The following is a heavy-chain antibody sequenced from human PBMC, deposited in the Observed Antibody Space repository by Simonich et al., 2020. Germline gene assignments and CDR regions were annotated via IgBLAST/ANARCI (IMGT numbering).Heavy chain of an antibody. Sequence: QVQLVQSGAEVKKPGASVKVSRKASGYTFTGYYTNWERPAPGQGHEWMGWINPNRGGTNYAQKFQGRVTMTRDTSSSTAYMELSRLRSDDTAVYYCARGGVQYYYYYMDVWGKGTTVTVSS. CDR2: INPNRGGT. CDR3: ARGGVQYYYYYMDV. CDR1: GYTFTGYY. V-gene: IGHV1-2*02. J-gene: IGHJ6*03. D-gene: IGHD3-3*01.